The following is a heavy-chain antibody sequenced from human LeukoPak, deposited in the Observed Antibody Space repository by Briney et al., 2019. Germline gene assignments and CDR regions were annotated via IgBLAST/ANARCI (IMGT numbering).Heavy chain of an antibody. CDR1: GYTFTDYY. J-gene: IGHJ4*02. Sequence: ASVRVSCKASGYTFTDYYMHWVRQAPGQGLEWMAWIHPNSGVTNYAQKFQGRVTMTTDTSTSTAYMELRSLRSDDTAVYYCARDLPYQPLLNWGQGTLVTVSS. CDR2: IHPNSGVT. V-gene: IGHV1-2*02. CDR3: ARDLPYQPLLN. D-gene: IGHD2-2*01.